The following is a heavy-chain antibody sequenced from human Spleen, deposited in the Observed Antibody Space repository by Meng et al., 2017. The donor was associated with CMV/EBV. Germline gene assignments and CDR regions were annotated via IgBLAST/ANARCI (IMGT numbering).Heavy chain of an antibody. CDR3: ARTMVVTESDYYYGLDV. Sequence: GESLKISCAASGFTFINYPMSWVRQAPERGLEWVSAISGSGGTTYYADSVKGRFTISRDNAKNSLYLQMDSLRAEDTAVYYCARTMVVTESDYYYGLDVWGQGTTVTVSS. CDR2: ISGSGGTT. CDR1: GFTFINYP. D-gene: IGHD4-23*01. V-gene: IGHV3-23*01. J-gene: IGHJ6*02.